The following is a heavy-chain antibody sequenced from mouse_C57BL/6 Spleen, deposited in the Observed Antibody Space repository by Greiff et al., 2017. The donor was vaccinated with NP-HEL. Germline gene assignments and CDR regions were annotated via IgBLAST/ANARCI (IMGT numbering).Heavy chain of an antibody. CDR1: GYTFTSYW. Sequence: QVQLKQPGAELVKPGASVKLSCKASGYTFTSYWMHWVKQRPGQGLEWIGMIHPNSGSTNYNEKFKSKATLTVDKSSSTAYMQLSSLTSEDSAVYYCAPFTAVVARYFDVWGTGTTVTVSS. V-gene: IGHV1-64*01. CDR3: APFTAVVARYFDV. J-gene: IGHJ1*03. D-gene: IGHD1-1*01. CDR2: IHPNSGST.